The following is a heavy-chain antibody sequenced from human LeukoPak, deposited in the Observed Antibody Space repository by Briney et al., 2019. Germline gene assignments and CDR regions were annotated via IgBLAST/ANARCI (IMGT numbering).Heavy chain of an antibody. CDR2: INTNTGNP. CDR3: AEKVGATRGSAFDI. D-gene: IGHD1-26*01. V-gene: IGHV7-4-1*02. Sequence: ASVKVSCKASGYTFTSYAMNWVRQAPGQGLEWMGWINTNTGNPTYAQGFTGRFVFSLDTSVSTAYLQISSLKAEDTAVYYCAEKVGATRGSAFDIWGQGTMVTVSS. CDR1: GYTFTSYA. J-gene: IGHJ3*02.